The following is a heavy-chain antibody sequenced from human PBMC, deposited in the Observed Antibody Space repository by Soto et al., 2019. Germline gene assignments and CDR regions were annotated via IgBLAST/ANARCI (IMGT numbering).Heavy chain of an antibody. D-gene: IGHD3-22*01. V-gene: IGHV4-34*01. Sequence: SETLSLTCAVYGGSFSGYYWSWIRQPPGKGLERIGEINHSGSTNYNPSLKSRVTISVDTSKNQFSLKLSSVTAADTAVYYCARDVVVITTLYYYYYGMDVWGQGTTVTVS. CDR3: ARDVVVITTLYYYYYGMDV. CDR1: GGSFSGYY. CDR2: INHSGST. J-gene: IGHJ6*02.